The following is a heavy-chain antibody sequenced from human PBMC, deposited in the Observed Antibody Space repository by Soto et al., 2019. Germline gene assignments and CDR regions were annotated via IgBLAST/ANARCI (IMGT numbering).Heavy chain of an antibody. D-gene: IGHD2-2*01. J-gene: IGHJ3*02. CDR1: GFTFSDYA. V-gene: IGHV3-23*01. CDR3: AKHYCGNSTTCFDAFDI. Sequence: PGGSLRLSCAASGFTFSDYAMSWVRQVPGKGLQWVSAISGSGGSTYYSASLQGRFSISRDNSKNTLYLQMSSLRADDTAVYYCAKHYCGNSTTCFDAFDIWGQGTMVTVSS. CDR2: ISGSGGST.